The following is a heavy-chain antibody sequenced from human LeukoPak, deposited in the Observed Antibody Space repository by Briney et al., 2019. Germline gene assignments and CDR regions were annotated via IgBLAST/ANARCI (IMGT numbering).Heavy chain of an antibody. V-gene: IGHV4-39*01. Sequence: SETLSLTCTVSGGSISSSSYYWGWIRQPPGKGLEWIGSIYYSGSTYYNPSLKSRVTISVDTSKSQFSLKLSSVTAADTAVYYCARLVLGSGWYFDYWGQGTLVTVSS. D-gene: IGHD6-19*01. CDR1: GGSISSSSYY. CDR3: ARLVLGSGWYFDY. CDR2: IYYSGST. J-gene: IGHJ4*02.